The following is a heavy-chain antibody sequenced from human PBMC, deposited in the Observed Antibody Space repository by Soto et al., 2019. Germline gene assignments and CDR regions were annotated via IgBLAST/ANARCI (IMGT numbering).Heavy chain of an antibody. CDR3: ARRRSYGDSDY. V-gene: IGHV4-39*01. CDR1: GGSISSSRCH. J-gene: IGHJ4*02. Sequence: SETLSLTCTVSGGSISSSRCHWGWIRQPPGKGLEWIARIKYSGTTFYNPSLKSRVTLSVDTSKNQFALKLSSVTAADTAVYYCARRRSYGDSDYWGQGTLVSVSS. CDR2: IKYSGTT. D-gene: IGHD4-17*01.